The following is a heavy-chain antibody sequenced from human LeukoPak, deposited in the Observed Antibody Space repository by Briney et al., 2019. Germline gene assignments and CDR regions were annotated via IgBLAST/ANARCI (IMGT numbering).Heavy chain of an antibody. CDR1: GFTFSSYG. J-gene: IGHJ4*02. V-gene: IGHV3-21*01. D-gene: IGHD3-22*01. Sequence: GGSLRLSCAASGFTFSSYGMNGVRQAPGKGLEWVSFISSSSSYIYYADSVKGRFTISRDNAKNSLYLQMNSLRAEDTAVYYCARDLRSSGYYAFDYWGQGTLVTVSS. CDR3: ARDLRSSGYYAFDY. CDR2: ISSSSSYI.